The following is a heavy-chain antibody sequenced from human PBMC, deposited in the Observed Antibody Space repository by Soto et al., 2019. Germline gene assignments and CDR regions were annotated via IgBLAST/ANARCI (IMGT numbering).Heavy chain of an antibody. CDR2: IWYDGSNK. V-gene: IGHV3-33*06. Sequence: QVQLVESGGGVVQPGRSLRLSCAASGFTFSSYGMHWVRQAPGKGLEWVAVIWYDGSNKYYADSVKGRFTISRDNSKNTLYLQMNSLRAEDTAVYYCAKNLGELSEYYFDYWGQGTLVTVSS. J-gene: IGHJ4*02. CDR1: GFTFSSYG. CDR3: AKNLGELSEYYFDY. D-gene: IGHD3-16*02.